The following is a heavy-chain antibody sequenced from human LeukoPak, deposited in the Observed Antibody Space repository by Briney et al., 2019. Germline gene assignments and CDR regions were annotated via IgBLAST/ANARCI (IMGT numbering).Heavy chain of an antibody. D-gene: IGHD2-21*01. Sequence: SETLSLTCTVSGGSISSYYWSWIRQPPGKGLEWIGYIYYSGSTNYNPSLKSRVTISVDTSKNQFSLKLSSVTAADTAVYYCARVPIWTSYYYMDVWGKGTTVTVSS. CDR1: GGSISSYY. J-gene: IGHJ6*03. CDR3: ARVPIWTSYYYMDV. V-gene: IGHV4-59*01. CDR2: IYYSGST.